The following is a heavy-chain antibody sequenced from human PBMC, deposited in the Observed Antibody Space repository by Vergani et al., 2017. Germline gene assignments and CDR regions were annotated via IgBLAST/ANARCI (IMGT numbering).Heavy chain of an antibody. V-gene: IGHV4-34*02. Sequence: QVQLQQWGAGVVKPSGTLSLTCAVFGESFSSFYWSWIRQPPGKGLECIGGINNDGNTNYNPSLESRITVSRDTAKDQFSLNLMSVTAADTAMYYCAVRPRVNLVGGEIVTKRTFDYWSKGSLVTVSS. D-gene: IGHD2-8*02. CDR3: AVRPRVNLVGGEIVTKRTFDY. J-gene: IGHJ4*02. CDR1: GESFSSFY. CDR2: INNDGNT.